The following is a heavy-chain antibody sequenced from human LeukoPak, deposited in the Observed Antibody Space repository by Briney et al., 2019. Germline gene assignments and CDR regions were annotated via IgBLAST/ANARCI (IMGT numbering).Heavy chain of an antibody. D-gene: IGHD3-22*01. V-gene: IGHV4-38-2*02. Sequence: SETLSLTCTVSGYSISSGYYWGWIRQPPGKGLEWVGSVYYSGNTYYNPSLKSRVTISVDTSKNQFSLKLSSVTAADTAVYYCARGGDYYDSSGYYDDAFDIWGQGTMVTVSS. CDR2: VYYSGNT. CDR1: GYSISSGYY. CDR3: ARGGDYYDSSGYYDDAFDI. J-gene: IGHJ3*02.